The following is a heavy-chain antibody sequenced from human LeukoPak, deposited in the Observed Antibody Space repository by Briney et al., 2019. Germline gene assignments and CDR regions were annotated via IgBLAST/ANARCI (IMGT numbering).Heavy chain of an antibody. J-gene: IGHJ4*02. Sequence: ASVKVSCKASGYTFTNYGVSWVRQAPGQGLEWMGWISADSGNTNYPQKFQGRVTMTTDTSTTTAYMELRSLRSDDTAVYYCARYGSGTYWELDYWGQGTLVTVSS. CDR3: ARYGSGTYWELDY. D-gene: IGHD3-10*01. CDR1: GYTFTNYG. V-gene: IGHV1-18*01. CDR2: ISADSGNT.